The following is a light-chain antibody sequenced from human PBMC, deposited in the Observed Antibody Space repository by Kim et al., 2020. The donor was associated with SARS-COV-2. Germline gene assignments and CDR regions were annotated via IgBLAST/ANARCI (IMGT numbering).Light chain of an antibody. CDR3: LQDYDFPWT. J-gene: IGKJ1*01. CDR2: LTS. CDR1: QGIGRD. Sequence: AIQVTQSPSSLSASVGDTVTITCRASQGIGRDLAWYQQKPGTAPTLLIFLTSKLHTGVPSRFSGSSSGADFTLTITSLQPEDFATYYCLQDYDFPWTSGQATKVDIK. V-gene: IGKV1-6*01.